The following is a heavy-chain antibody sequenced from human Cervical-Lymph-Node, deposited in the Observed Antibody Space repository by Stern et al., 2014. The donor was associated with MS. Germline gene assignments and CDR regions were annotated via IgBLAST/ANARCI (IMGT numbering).Heavy chain of an antibody. CDR3: AKDGEIEGDAFDV. V-gene: IGHV3-23*04. J-gene: IGHJ3*01. D-gene: IGHD2/OR15-2a*01. CDR2: ISGSGGRT. CDR1: GFTFSDHA. Sequence: EVQLVESGGGLVQPGGSLRLSCAASGFTFSDHALTWVRLAPGQGLEWVSAISGSGGRTYYADSVKGRFTIPIDNSKNTMFLQMSSLGVEDTATYFCAKDGEIEGDAFDVWGQGTLVTLSS.